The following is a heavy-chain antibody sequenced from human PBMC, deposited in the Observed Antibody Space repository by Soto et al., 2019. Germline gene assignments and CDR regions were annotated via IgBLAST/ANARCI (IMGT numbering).Heavy chain of an antibody. CDR3: ARVLHPPYCSGWRSLYWYFDP. Sequence: QVQLVQSGAEVKKPGSSVKVSCKASGGTFNIYALTWVRQAPGHGLEWMGGIIPIFRSTNYAQKFQGRVTITANRSTNTAYMELSSLRSDDTAVCYCARVLHPPYCSGWRSLYWYFDPGGRGTLVTVSS. J-gene: IGHJ2*01. CDR2: IIPIFRST. CDR1: GGTFNIYA. D-gene: IGHD2-15*01. V-gene: IGHV1-69*06.